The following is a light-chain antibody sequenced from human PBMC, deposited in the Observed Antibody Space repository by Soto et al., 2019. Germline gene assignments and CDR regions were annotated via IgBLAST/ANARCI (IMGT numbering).Light chain of an antibody. J-gene: IGKJ1*01. CDR3: QQYYSTPRT. CDR1: QTVLYSSNNKNH. V-gene: IGKV4-1*01. CDR2: WAS. Sequence: DIVMTQSPDSLSVSLGERATINCKSSQTVLYSSNNKNHLAGYQQRPGQPPKLLFSWASTRESGVPDRFSASGSGTDFTLSIGSLQAEDVAVYYCQQYYSTPRTFGQGTKVEIK.